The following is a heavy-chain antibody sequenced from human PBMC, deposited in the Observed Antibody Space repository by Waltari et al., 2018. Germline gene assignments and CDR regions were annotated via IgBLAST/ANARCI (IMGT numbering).Heavy chain of an antibody. CDR1: GFTFSSYS. V-gene: IGHV3-21*01. J-gene: IGHJ2*01. CDR3: ARDRYTPLWRQLATTQSHWYFDL. D-gene: IGHD6-13*01. CDR2: ISSSSSYI. Sequence: EVQLVESGGGLVKPGGSLRLSCAASGFTFSSYSMNWVRQAPGKGLEWVSSISSSSSYIYYADSGKGRFTISRDNAKNSLYLQMNSLRAEDTAVYYCARDRYTPLWRQLATTQSHWYFDLWGRGTLVTVSS.